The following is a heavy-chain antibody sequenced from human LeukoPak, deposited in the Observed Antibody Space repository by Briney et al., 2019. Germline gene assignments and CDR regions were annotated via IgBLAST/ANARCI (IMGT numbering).Heavy chain of an antibody. V-gene: IGHV4-4*07. Sequence: PSETLSLTCTVSGGSISSYYWSWIRQPAGKGLEWIGRIYTSGSTNYNPSLKSRVTMSVDTSKNQFSLKLSSVTAADTAVYYCASSWVGAHTGPLDYWGQGTLVTVSS. CDR3: ASSWVGAHTGPLDY. J-gene: IGHJ4*02. CDR1: GGSISSYY. CDR2: IYTSGST. D-gene: IGHD1-26*01.